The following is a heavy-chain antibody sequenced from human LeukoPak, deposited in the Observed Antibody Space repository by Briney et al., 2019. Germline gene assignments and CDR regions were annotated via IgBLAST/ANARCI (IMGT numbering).Heavy chain of an antibody. J-gene: IGHJ5*02. CDR3: AKGKGYSSSSSDH. V-gene: IGHV3-23*01. CDR2: ISGSDGST. CDR1: GFTFNSHA. D-gene: IGHD6-6*01. Sequence: PGGSLRLSCAASGFTFNSHAMNWVRQAPGKGLEWVSAISGSDGSTYYADSVKGRFTISRDNSKNTLYLQMNSLRAEDTAVYHCAKGKGYSSSSSDHWGQGTLVTVSP.